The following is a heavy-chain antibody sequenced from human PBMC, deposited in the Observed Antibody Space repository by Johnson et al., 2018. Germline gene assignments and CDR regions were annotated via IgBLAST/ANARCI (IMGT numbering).Heavy chain of an antibody. CDR1: GGSFSGYY. V-gene: IGHV4-34*01. J-gene: IGHJ6*02. CDR2: INHSGST. CDR3: ARGLSARKNTAISLRYYYGMDV. D-gene: IGHD3-16*02. Sequence: QVQLQQWGAGLLKPSETLSLTCAVYGGSFSGYYWSWIRQPPGKGLEWIGEINHSGSTNYNPSLKSRVTISVDTSKNQFSLKLSSVTAADTAVYYCARGLSARKNTAISLRYYYGMDVWGQGTTVTVSS.